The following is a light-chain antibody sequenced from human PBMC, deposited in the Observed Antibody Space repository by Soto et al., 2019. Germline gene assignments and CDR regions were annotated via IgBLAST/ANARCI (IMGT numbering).Light chain of an antibody. J-gene: IGKJ2*01. V-gene: IGKV3-15*01. CDR3: QQYNKWPPYT. CDR2: GAS. Sequence: EIVMTQSPANLSVSPGERATLSCRASQSVSSNLAWYQQKPGQGPRLLIYGASTRATSIPARFSGSWSGTEFTLTLNSLQSEDFAVYYCQQYNKWPPYTFGQGTKLEIK. CDR1: QSVSSN.